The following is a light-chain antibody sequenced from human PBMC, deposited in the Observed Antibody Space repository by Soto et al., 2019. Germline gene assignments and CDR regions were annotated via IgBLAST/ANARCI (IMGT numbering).Light chain of an antibody. V-gene: IGKV3-20*01. J-gene: IGKJ4*01. CDR2: DSS. CDR3: QQYGSSVT. CDR1: QSVRSRY. Sequence: DIVLTQSPGTLSLSQVERATLSCRASQSVRSRYLAWYQQKAGTAPRLLIYDSSRRATGIPDRLSGSGSGKDFTITISRLEPEAFSVYYWQQYGSSVTFGGVINGEIK.